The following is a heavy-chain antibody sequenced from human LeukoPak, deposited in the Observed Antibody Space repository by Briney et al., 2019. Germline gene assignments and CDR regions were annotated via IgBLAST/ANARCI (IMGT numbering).Heavy chain of an antibody. CDR2: INPKSGAT. D-gene: IGHD3-10*01. V-gene: IGHV1-2*02. CDR1: GYTFTDYY. Sequence: GASVKVSCKGSGYTFTDYYMHWVRQAPGQGLEWMGWINPKSGATNYAQNFQGRVTMTRATSVSTGYMELSGLTSDDTAVYYCATEGFYGSGSYSPLEFWAQGTLVTVSS. J-gene: IGHJ4*02. CDR3: ATEGFYGSGSYSPLEF.